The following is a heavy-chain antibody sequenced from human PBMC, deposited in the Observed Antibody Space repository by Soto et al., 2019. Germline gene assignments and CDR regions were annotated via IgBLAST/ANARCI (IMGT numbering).Heavy chain of an antibody. CDR3: ARADRTLVTSYSLDV. CDR2: INHSGTI. Sequence: SETLSLTCAVYGGSFSGYYWTWIRQPPGKGLEWIGEINHSGTINFNPSLNSRLTISLDTSKKHFSLKLSSLTDADTAAYYCARADRTLVTSYSLDVWGQGTTVTVSS. V-gene: IGHV4-34*01. D-gene: IGHD2-21*02. CDR1: GGSFSGYY. J-gene: IGHJ6*02.